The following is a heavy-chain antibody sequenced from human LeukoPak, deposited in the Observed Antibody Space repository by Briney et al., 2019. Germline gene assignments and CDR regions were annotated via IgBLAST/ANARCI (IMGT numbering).Heavy chain of an antibody. J-gene: IGHJ4*02. D-gene: IGHD5-12*01. CDR3: ARAFSGFGTIDY. CDR1: GYSFTSFW. Sequence: GEALKISCKGSGYSFTSFWIAWGRQMPGKGGEGMGVIYPGNSDTRYSPSFQGQVTISADKSISTAYLQWSSLKASDTAMYYCARAFSGFGTIDYWGQGTLVTVSS. V-gene: IGHV5-51*01. CDR2: IYPGNSDT.